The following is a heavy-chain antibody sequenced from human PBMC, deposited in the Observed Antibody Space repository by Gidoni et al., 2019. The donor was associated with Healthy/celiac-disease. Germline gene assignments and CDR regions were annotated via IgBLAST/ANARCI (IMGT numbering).Heavy chain of an antibody. Sequence: QLQLQESGPGLVKPSETLSLTCTVAGGSISSSSYYWGWIRQPPGKGLEWIGSIYYSGSTYYNPSLKSRVTRSVDTSKNQFSLKLSSVTAADTAVYYCASGGKGYPFDYWGQGTLVTVSS. CDR2: IYYSGST. J-gene: IGHJ4*02. CDR3: ASGGKGYPFDY. D-gene: IGHD3-16*01. V-gene: IGHV4-39*01. CDR1: GGSISSSSYY.